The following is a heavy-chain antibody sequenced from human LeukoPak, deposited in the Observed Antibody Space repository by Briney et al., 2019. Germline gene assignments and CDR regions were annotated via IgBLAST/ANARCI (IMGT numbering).Heavy chain of an antibody. D-gene: IGHD1-1*01. CDR2: IVGSGADT. Sequence: GVSLTLPCAAWGFAHSVYAMTWLRQSPGKGLEWVSAIVGSGADTNYADTVKGRCTISRDNSKNTLYLHMNGLTSEDTAVYYCAKALEESINWYFDYWGQGALVTVSS. J-gene: IGHJ4*02. CDR1: GFAHSVYA. V-gene: IGHV3-23*01. CDR3: AKALEESINWYFDY.